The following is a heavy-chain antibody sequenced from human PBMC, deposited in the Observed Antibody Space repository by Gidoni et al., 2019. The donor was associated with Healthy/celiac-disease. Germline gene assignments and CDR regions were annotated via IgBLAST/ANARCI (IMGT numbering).Heavy chain of an antibody. CDR3: TRDSATFDY. CDR2: IRSKAYGGTT. V-gene: IGHV3-49*04. CDR1: GFTFGDYA. Sequence: EVQLVESGVGLVQPGRSLRLSCTASGFTFGDYAMSWVRQAPGKGLEWVGFIRSKAYGGTTEYAASVKGRFTISRDDSKSIAYLQMNSLKTEDTAVYYCTRDSATFDYWGQGTLVTVSS. J-gene: IGHJ4*02.